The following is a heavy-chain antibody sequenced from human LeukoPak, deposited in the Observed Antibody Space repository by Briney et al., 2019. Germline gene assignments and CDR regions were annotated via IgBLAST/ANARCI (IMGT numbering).Heavy chain of an antibody. CDR2: INSDGSST. CDR3: ARVGSGYYYYYGMDV. J-gene: IGHJ6*02. Sequence: PGGSLRLSCAASGFTFSSYWMHWVRQAPGKGLVWVSRINSDGSSTSYADSVKGRLTISRDNAKNTLYLQMNSLRAEDTAVYYCARVGSGYYYYYGMDVWGQGTTVTVSS. V-gene: IGHV3-74*01. D-gene: IGHD2-15*01. CDR1: GFTFSSYW.